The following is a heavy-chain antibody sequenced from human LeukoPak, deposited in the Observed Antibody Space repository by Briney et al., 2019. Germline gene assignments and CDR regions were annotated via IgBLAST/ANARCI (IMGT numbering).Heavy chain of an antibody. CDR1: GFTVSSNY. CDR3: ARGRQYYDSSGYYPGDV. D-gene: IGHD3-22*01. Sequence: GGSLRLSCAASGFTVSSNYMSWVRQAPGKGLEWVSVIYSGGSTYYADSVKGRFTISRDNSKNTLYLQMNSLRAEDTAVYYCARGRQYYDSSGYYPGDVWGKGTTVTVSS. CDR2: IYSGGST. V-gene: IGHV3-66*02. J-gene: IGHJ6*04.